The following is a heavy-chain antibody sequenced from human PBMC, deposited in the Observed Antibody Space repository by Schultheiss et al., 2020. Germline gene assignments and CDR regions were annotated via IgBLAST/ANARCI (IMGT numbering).Heavy chain of an antibody. CDR3: ASGWTGKYYFDY. CDR2: ISYDGSNK. D-gene: IGHD3/OR15-3a*01. V-gene: IGHV3-30-3*01. Sequence: GGSLRLSCAASGFTFSSYAMHWVRQAPGKGLEWVAVISYDGSNKYYADSVKGRFTISRDNAKNSLYLQMNSLRAEDTAVYYCASGWTGKYYFDYWGQGTLVTVSS. J-gene: IGHJ4*02. CDR1: GFTFSSYA.